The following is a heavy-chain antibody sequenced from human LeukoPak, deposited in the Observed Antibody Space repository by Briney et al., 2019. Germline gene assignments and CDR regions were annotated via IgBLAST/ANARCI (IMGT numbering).Heavy chain of an antibody. CDR2: IYYSGST. CDR1: GGSISSSSYY. V-gene: IGHV4-39*01. J-gene: IGHJ5*02. CDR3: ARSLPPGYCSGGSCSWFDP. Sequence: SETLSLTCTVSGGSISSSSYYWGWIRQPPGTGLEWIGSIYYSGSTYYNPSLKSRVTISVDTSKNQFSLKLSSVTAADTAVYYCARSLPPGYCSGGSCSWFDPWGQGTLVTVSS. D-gene: IGHD2-15*01.